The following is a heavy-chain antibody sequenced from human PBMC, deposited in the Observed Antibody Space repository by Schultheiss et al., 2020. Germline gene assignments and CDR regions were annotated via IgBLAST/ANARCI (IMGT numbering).Heavy chain of an antibody. CDR3: TRAPDWYFDL. CDR2: TYYRSKWYN. V-gene: IGHV6-1*01. CDR1: GDSVSGNSVA. J-gene: IGHJ2*01. Sequence: SRTLSLTCAISGDSVSGNSVAWNWIRQSPSRGLEWLGRTYYRSKWYNEYALSVKSRITINADTSKNQFSLHLKSVTPEDTAVYYCTRAPDWYFDLWGRGTLVTVSS.